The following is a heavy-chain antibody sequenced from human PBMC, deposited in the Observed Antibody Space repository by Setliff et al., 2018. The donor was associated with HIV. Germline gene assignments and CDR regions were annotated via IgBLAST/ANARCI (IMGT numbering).Heavy chain of an antibody. Sequence: GASVKVSCKASGYTFTGYAMHWVRQAPGQRLEWMGWINAGNGNTIYSQRFQGRVTTTRDTSASTAYMELSSLRSEDTAIYYCAKSRRYTIFPSEAAFDIWGQGTLVTVSS. CDR3: AKSRRYTIFPSEAAFDI. J-gene: IGHJ3*02. V-gene: IGHV1-3*01. CDR1: GYTFTGYA. D-gene: IGHD3-16*02. CDR2: INAGNGNT.